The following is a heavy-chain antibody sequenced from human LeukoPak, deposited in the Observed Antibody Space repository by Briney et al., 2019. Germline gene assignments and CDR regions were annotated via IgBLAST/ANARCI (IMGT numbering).Heavy chain of an antibody. V-gene: IGHV3-74*01. D-gene: IGHD2/OR15-2a*01. CDR2: INSDGSWT. CDR3: VSFYETY. Sequence: GGSLRLSCAASGNYWMHWVRQVPGKGLVWVSHINSDGSWTSYADSVKGRFTISKDNAKNTVYLQMDSLRAEDTAVYYCVSFYETYWGRGTLVTVSS. J-gene: IGHJ4*02. CDR1: GNYW.